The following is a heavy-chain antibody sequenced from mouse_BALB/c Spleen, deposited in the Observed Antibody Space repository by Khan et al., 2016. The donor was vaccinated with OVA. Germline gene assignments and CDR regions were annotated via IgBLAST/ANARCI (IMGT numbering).Heavy chain of an antibody. CDR3: GRVWFNGTMDS. D-gene: IGHD1-1*02. CDR1: GYTFTTFG. J-gene: IGHJ4*01. CDR2: INTYTGKP. Sequence: QIQLVQSGPEVKKPGETVKISCKASGYTFTTFGMNWVRQAPGKGLKWMGWINTYTGKPTYADDFKGRFASSLETSASTAYLQINILKNEDTATYFGGRVWFNGTMDSWGQGTSVTVSS. V-gene: IGHV9-3-1*01.